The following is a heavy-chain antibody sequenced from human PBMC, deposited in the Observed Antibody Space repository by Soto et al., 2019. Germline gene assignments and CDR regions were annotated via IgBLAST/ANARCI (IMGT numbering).Heavy chain of an antibody. V-gene: IGHV1-3*01. CDR2: INAGNGST. J-gene: IGHJ6*02. Sequence: GASVKVSCKASGYTFTSYAMHWVRQAPGQRLEWMGWINAGNGSTKYSQKFQGRVTITRDTSASTAYMELSSLRSEDTAVYYCARDLGYTSYYYGMDVWGQGTTVTVSS. D-gene: IGHD2-15*01. CDR3: ARDLGYTSYYYGMDV. CDR1: GYTFTSYA.